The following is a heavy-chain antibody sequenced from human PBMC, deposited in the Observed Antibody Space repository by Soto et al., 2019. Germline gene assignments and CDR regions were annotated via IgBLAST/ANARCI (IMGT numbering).Heavy chain of an antibody. CDR1: GFTVSSNY. J-gene: IGHJ4*02. CDR2: IYSGGST. CDR3: ARLLYSSGWYY. D-gene: IGHD6-19*01. V-gene: IGHV3-53*02. Sequence: EVQLVETGGGLIQPGGSLRLSCAASGFTVSSNYMSWVRQAPGKGLEWVSVIYSGGSTYYADSVKDRFTISRDNSKNTLYLQMNSLRAEDTAVYYCARLLYSSGWYYWGQGTLVTVSS.